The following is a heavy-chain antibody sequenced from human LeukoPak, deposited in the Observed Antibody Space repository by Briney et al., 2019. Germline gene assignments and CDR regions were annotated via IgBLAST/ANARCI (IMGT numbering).Heavy chain of an antibody. CDR1: GYTFTSYG. Sequence: ASVKVSCKASGYTFTSYGISWVRQAPGQGLEWMGIINPSGGSTSYAQKFQGRVTMTRDTSTSTVYMELSSLRSEDTAVYYCARDRGSSGAFDIWGQGTMVTVSS. CDR2: INPSGGST. CDR3: ARDRGSSGAFDI. J-gene: IGHJ3*02. V-gene: IGHV1-46*01. D-gene: IGHD6-13*01.